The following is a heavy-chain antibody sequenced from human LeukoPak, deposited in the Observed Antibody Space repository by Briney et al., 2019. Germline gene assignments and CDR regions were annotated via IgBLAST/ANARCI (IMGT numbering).Heavy chain of an antibody. J-gene: IGHJ4*02. V-gene: IGHV3-23*01. D-gene: IGHD4-17*01. Sequence: GGSLRLSCAASGFTFTNYAMTWVRQAPGMGLEWVSVISGSGATTYFADSVKGRFTISRDNSKNTLYLQMNSLRAEDTAVYYCAPNHDYGDYRGGYWGQGTLVTVSS. CDR3: APNHDYGDYRGGY. CDR2: ISGSGATT. CDR1: GFTFTNYA.